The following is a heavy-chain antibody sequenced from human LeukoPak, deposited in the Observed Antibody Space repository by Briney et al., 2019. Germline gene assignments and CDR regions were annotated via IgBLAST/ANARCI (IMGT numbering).Heavy chain of an antibody. J-gene: IGHJ6*02. CDR3: ARDPYSSTWSYGMDV. CDR1: GFTFSSYW. Sequence: GGSLRLSCAASGFTFSSYWMSWGRQAPGKGLEWVANIKQDGSEEEYVDSVKGRFTISRDNAKNSLFLQMNTLRAEDTAVYYCARDPYSSTWSYGMDVWGQGTTVSVSS. D-gene: IGHD6-6*01. V-gene: IGHV3-7*05. CDR2: IKQDGSEE.